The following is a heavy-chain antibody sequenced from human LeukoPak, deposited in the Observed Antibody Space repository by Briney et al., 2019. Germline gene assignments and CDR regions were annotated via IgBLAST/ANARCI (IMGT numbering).Heavy chain of an antibody. V-gene: IGHV1-69*13. J-gene: IGHJ4*02. CDR2: IIPIFGTA. D-gene: IGHD3-22*01. Sequence: SVKVSCKTSGYRFSTYAISWVRQAPGQGLEWMGGIIPIFGTANYAQKFQGRVTITADESTSTAYMELSSLRSEDTAVYYCARVPAYYYDSSGYYYYFDYWGQGTLVTVSS. CDR1: GYRFSTYA. CDR3: ARVPAYYYDSSGYYYYFDY.